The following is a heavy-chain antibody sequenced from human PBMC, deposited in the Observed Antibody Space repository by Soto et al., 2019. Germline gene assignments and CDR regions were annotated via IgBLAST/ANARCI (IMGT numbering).Heavy chain of an antibody. CDR2: IYGDDAK. CDR3: VHSPAHCSGAGWDYFDY. Sequence: QITLKESGPTLVKPTQTLTLTCTFSGFSLSTNGVGVGWIRQPPGKALEWLTNIYGDDAKWYSPSLKSRLTSTKDAYNNHVVLTMTNRDPVDTATYYCVHSPAHCSGAGWDYFDYWGLGTLVTVSS. J-gene: IGHJ4*02. CDR1: GFSLSTNGVG. V-gene: IGHV2-5*02. D-gene: IGHD2-15*01.